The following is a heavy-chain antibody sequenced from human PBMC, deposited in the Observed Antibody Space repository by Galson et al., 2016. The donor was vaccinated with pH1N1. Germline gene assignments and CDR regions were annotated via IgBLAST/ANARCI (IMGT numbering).Heavy chain of an antibody. D-gene: IGHD3-3*01. V-gene: IGHV1-69*13. Sequence: SVKVSCKASGGTFRSNAISWVRQAPGQGLEWTGGIIAIFRTANYARKFQDRVTITADEFMTSAYMDLSSLTSEDTAVYYCATHSGYHIRDNPDYWGQGTLVTVSS. CDR2: IIAIFRTA. J-gene: IGHJ4*02. CDR1: GGTFRSNA. CDR3: ATHSGYHIRDNPDY.